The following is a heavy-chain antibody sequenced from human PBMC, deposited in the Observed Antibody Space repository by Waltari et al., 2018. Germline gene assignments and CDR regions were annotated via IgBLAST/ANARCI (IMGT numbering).Heavy chain of an antibody. CDR1: GFTFTSSA. Sequence: QMQLVQSGPEVKKPGTSVKVSCKASGFTFTSSAVQWVRQARGQRLEWIGWIVVGSGNTNYAQKFQERVTITRDMSTSTAYMELSSLRSEDTAVYYCAAETVEETQFQHWGQGTLVTVSS. V-gene: IGHV1-58*01. D-gene: IGHD4-17*01. CDR2: IVVGSGNT. J-gene: IGHJ1*01. CDR3: AAETVEETQFQH.